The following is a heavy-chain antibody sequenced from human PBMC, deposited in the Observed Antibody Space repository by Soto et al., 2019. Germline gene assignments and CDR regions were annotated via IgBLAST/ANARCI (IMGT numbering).Heavy chain of an antibody. CDR1: GFTFSSYW. J-gene: IGHJ6*02. CDR2: IKQDGSEK. Sequence: GGSLRLSCAASGFTFSSYWMSWVRQAPGKGLEWVANIKQDGSEKYYVDSVKGRFTISRDNAKNSLYLQMNSLRAEDTAVYYCARDGYGSGSYFLNYYYYYGMDVSGQGTTVTVYS. V-gene: IGHV3-7*01. CDR3: ARDGYGSGSYFLNYYYYYGMDV. D-gene: IGHD3-10*01.